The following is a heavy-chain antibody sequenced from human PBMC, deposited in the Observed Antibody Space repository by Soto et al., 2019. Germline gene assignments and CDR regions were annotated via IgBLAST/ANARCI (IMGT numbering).Heavy chain of an antibody. J-gene: IGHJ6*02. Sequence: QVQLVESGGGVVPPGTSLRLSCAASGFTFSTYGMHWVRQTPGKGLEWVSLISYDGTNKYYADSVKGRFTISRDNSKNTLYLQMTSLSAEDTAVYYCAKDLHAYGDYDYSCYCLDFWGQGTTVSVSS. CDR2: ISYDGTNK. CDR1: GFTFSTYG. V-gene: IGHV3-30*18. D-gene: IGHD4-17*01. CDR3: AKDLHAYGDYDYSCYCLDF.